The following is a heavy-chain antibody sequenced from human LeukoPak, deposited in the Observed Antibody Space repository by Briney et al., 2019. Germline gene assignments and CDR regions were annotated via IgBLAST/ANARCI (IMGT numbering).Heavy chain of an antibody. D-gene: IGHD3-3*01. CDR1: GGSFSGYY. V-gene: IGHV4-34*01. CDR2: IYYTGST. J-gene: IGHJ6*03. Sequence: SETLSLTCAVYGGSFSGYYWGWIRQPPGKGLEWIGSIYYTGSTNYNPSLKSRVTISLDTSRQQFSLKLSSVTAADTAVYYCARVLRGVGVLRGVDFHYYYYMDVWGKGTTVTVSS. CDR3: ARVLRGVGVLRGVDFHYYYYMDV.